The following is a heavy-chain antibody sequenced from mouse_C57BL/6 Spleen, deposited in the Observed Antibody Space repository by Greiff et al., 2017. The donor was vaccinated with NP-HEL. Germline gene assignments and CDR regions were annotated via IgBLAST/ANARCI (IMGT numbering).Heavy chain of an antibody. J-gene: IGHJ2*01. CDR2: ILPGSGST. Sequence: VKLQESGAELMKPGASVKLSCKATGYTFTGYWIEWVKQRPGHGLEWIGEILPGSGSTNYNEKFKGKATFTADTSSNTAYMQLSSLTTEDSDIYYCARMGITTVVGYYFDYWGQGTTLTVSS. CDR1: GYTFTGYW. CDR3: ARMGITTVVGYYFDY. D-gene: IGHD1-1*01. V-gene: IGHV1-9*01.